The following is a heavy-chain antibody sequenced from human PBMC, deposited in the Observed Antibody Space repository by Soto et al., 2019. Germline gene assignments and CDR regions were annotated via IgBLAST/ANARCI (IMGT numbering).Heavy chain of an antibody. V-gene: IGHV3-23*01. CDR1: GFTLRSSA. D-gene: IGHD3-3*01. CDR3: AKGPTIFGVVITYSYYYGLDV. CDR2: ISGSGGST. J-gene: IGHJ6*02. Sequence: GSLRLSCAGSGFTLRSSAMSWVRQAPGKGLEWVSAISGSGGSTYYADSVKGRFTISRDNSKDTLYLQMNSLRAEDTAVYYCAKGPTIFGVVITYSYYYGLDVCGQGTTVTVSS.